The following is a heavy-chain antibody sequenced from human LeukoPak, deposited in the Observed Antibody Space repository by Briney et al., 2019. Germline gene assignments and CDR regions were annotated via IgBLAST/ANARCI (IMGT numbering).Heavy chain of an antibody. J-gene: IGHJ3*02. D-gene: IGHD3-3*01. CDR2: INHSGST. Sequence: PSETLSLTCAVYGGSFSGYYWSWIRQPPGKGLEWIGEINHSGSTNYNPSLKSRVTISVDTSKNQFSLKLSSVTAADTAVYYCARVKGLLDAFDIWGQGTMVTVSS. V-gene: IGHV4-34*01. CDR3: ARVKGLLDAFDI. CDR1: GGSFSGYY.